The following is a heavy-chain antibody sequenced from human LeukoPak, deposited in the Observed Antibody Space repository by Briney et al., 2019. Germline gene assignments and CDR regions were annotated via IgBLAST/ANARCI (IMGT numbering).Heavy chain of an antibody. V-gene: IGHV3-21*01. Sequence: PGGSLRLSCAASGFTFSSYSMNWVRQAPGKGLEWVSSISSSSSYIYYADSVKGRFTISRDNSKNTLYLQMNSLRAEDTAVYYCARDPVAAPIYYFDYWGQGTLVTVSS. D-gene: IGHD6-19*01. CDR1: GFTFSSYS. CDR3: ARDPVAAPIYYFDY. J-gene: IGHJ4*02. CDR2: ISSSSSYI.